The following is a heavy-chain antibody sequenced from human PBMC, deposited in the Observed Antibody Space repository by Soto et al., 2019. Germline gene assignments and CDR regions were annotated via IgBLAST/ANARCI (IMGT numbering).Heavy chain of an antibody. J-gene: IGHJ4*01. Sequence: QVQLVQSGAEVKKPGASVKVSCKASGYTFTSYGISWVRQAPGQGLEWMGWISAYNGNTNYAQKLQVRVTMTTDTSASTAYMELSSLRSDDTAVYYCARDPGPYYYDSSGYGYFAYWGHGTLVTVSS. D-gene: IGHD3-22*01. CDR2: ISAYNGNT. V-gene: IGHV1-18*01. CDR3: ARDPGPYYYDSSGYGYFAY. CDR1: GYTFTSYG.